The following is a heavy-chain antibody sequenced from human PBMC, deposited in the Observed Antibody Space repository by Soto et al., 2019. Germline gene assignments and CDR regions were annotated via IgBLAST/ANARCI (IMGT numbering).Heavy chain of an antibody. D-gene: IGHD2-2*01. CDR3: ARGTRGSKSHYYYYYYGMDV. CDR2: ISYDGSNK. V-gene: IGHV3-30-3*01. Sequence: GGSLRLSCAASGFTFSSYAMHWVRQAPGKGLEWVAVISYDGSNKYYADSVKGRFTISRDNSKNTLYLQMNSLRAEDTAVYYFARGTRGSKSHYYYYYYGMDVWGQGTTVTVSS. CDR1: GFTFSSYA. J-gene: IGHJ6*02.